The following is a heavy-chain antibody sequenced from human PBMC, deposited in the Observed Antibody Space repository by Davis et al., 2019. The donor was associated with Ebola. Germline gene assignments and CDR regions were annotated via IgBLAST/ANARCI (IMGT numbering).Heavy chain of an antibody. CDR3: AGGPAANAPLDY. Sequence: ASVKVSCKAFGYTFIYYYINWVRQTPGQGLEWMGRTNPKSGATTYAQRFQGRVTMTRDTSSGTAYMDLGSLKSDDTAVYYCAGGPAANAPLDYWGQGTLVTVSS. J-gene: IGHJ4*02. V-gene: IGHV1-2*02. CDR1: GYTFIYYY. D-gene: IGHD2-2*01. CDR2: TNPKSGAT.